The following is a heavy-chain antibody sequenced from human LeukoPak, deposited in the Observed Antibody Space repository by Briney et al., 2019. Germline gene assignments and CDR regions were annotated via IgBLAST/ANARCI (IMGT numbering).Heavy chain of an antibody. J-gene: IGHJ4*02. CDR2: IRGSGDST. V-gene: IGHV3-23*01. Sequence: PGGSLRLSCAASGFTFSSYAMNWVRQAPGKGLEWVSSIRGSGDSTYYADSVKGRFTISRGNSKNTLYLQISSLRAEDTAIYYCAKDGISGWYGNHFDFWGQGTLVTGSS. D-gene: IGHD6-19*01. CDR3: AKDGISGWYGNHFDF. CDR1: GFTFSSYA.